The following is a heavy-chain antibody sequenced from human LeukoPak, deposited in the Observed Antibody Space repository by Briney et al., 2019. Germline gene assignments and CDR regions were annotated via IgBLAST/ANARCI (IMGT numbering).Heavy chain of an antibody. D-gene: IGHD6-13*01. Sequence: SVKVSCKASGGTFSSYAISWVRQAPGQGLEWMGGIIPIFGTANYAQKFQGRVTITADESTSTAYMELSSLRFEDTAVYYCAREAGAYSSSGPFDPWGQGTLVTVSS. J-gene: IGHJ5*02. V-gene: IGHV1-69*13. CDR2: IIPIFGTA. CDR3: AREAGAYSSSGPFDP. CDR1: GGTFSSYA.